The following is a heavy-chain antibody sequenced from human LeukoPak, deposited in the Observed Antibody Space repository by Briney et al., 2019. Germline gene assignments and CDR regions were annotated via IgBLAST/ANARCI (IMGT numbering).Heavy chain of an antibody. J-gene: IGHJ4*02. CDR2: ISFDGSIK. CDR3: AKSPYQPLDYGDYAYFDY. CDR1: GFTFSSYA. Sequence: GGSLRLSCAASGFTFSSYAMHWVRQAPGKGLDRVAVISFDGSIKAYADSVKGQFTISRDNSKNTLYLQMNSLRAEDTAVYYCAKSPYQPLDYGDYAYFDYWGQGTLVTVSS. V-gene: IGHV3-30-3*02. D-gene: IGHD4-17*01.